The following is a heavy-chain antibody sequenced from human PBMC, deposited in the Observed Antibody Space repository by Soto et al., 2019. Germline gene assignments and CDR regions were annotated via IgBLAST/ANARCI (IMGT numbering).Heavy chain of an antibody. CDR3: TRRRYFYFGLDV. Sequence: EGQLVESGGGLAQPGGSLKLSCGVSGFSISGFAVHWVRQTPGKGLEWIGRIRSKASNYATAYGASAKGRFTISRDDAKNTAYLQMNSLKIEDTAVYYCTRRRYFYFGLDVWGQGTTVTVSS. V-gene: IGHV3-73*02. CDR2: IRSKASNYAT. D-gene: IGHD6-25*01. J-gene: IGHJ6*02. CDR1: GFSISGFA.